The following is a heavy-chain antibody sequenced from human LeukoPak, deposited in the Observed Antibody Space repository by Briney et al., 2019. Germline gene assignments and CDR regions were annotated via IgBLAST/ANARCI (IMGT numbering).Heavy chain of an antibody. CDR3: TTELDVRPNHY. J-gene: IGHJ4*02. V-gene: IGHV3-15*01. CDR2: IKRKSDGGTT. CDR1: GLTFSNAW. D-gene: IGHD1-14*01. Sequence: GGSLRLSCAASGLTFSNAWMSWVRQAPGKGLEWVGRIKRKSDGGTTDYAAPVKGRFTISRDDSKNKLYLQMNSLKSEDTAVYYCTTELDVRPNHYWGQGTLVTVSS.